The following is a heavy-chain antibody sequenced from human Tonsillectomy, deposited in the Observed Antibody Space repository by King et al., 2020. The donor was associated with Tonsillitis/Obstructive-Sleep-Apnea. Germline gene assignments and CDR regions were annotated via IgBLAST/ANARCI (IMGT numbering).Heavy chain of an antibody. CDR2: INAGNGNT. CDR1: GYTFTAYA. D-gene: IGHD2-2*01. Sequence: QLVQSGAEVKKPGASVKVSCQASGYTFTAYAMHWVRQATGQRLEWMGWINAGNGNTKYSQKFQGRVTITRDTSASTAYMELSSLRSEDTAVYYCARDAGHCTSTSCYGPPPFDYWGQGTLVTVSS. CDR3: ARDAGHCTSTSCYGPPPFDY. J-gene: IGHJ4*02. V-gene: IGHV1-3*01.